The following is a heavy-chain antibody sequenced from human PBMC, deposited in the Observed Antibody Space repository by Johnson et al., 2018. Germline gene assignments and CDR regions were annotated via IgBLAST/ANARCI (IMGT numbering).Heavy chain of an antibody. D-gene: IGHD3-10*01. CDR2: ISYDGSNK. CDR3: GRDYYGSGSYYKPLYMDV. CDR1: GFTFSSYA. J-gene: IGHJ6*03. Sequence: VQLLESGGGVVQPGRSLRLSCAASGFTFSSYAMHWVRQAPGKGLEWVAVISYDGSNKYYADSVKGRFTISRDNSKNTLYLQMNSLRAEDTAVYYCGRDYYGSGSYYKPLYMDVWGKGTTVTVSS. V-gene: IGHV3-30-3*01.